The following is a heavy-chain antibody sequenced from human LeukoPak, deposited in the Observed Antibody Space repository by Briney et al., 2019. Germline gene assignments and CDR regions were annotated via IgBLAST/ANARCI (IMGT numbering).Heavy chain of an antibody. CDR2: INPNNGGT. Sequence: ASVKVPCKASGYTFTAYYMHWVRQAPGQGLEWMGCINPNNGGTNYAQKFQGRVTMTRDTSISTAYMELSGLRSDDTAVYYCARENDYWGQGTLVTVSS. V-gene: IGHV1-2*02. J-gene: IGHJ4*02. CDR1: GYTFTAYY. CDR3: ARENDY.